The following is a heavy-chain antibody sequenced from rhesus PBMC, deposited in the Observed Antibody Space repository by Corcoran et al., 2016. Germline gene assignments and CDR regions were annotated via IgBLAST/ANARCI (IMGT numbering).Heavy chain of an antibody. D-gene: IGHD6-25*01. Sequence: QVQLQESGPGLVKPSETLSLTCAVSGGSVSSSNWWRWIRQPPGKGLEWIGYISGSSGSTYYNPSLKSRVTSSTDTSKNQFSLKLSSVTAADTAVYYCARDESLSGSSHYWGQGVLVTVSS. CDR1: GGSVSSSNW. J-gene: IGHJ4*01. CDR2: ISGSSGST. CDR3: ARDESLSGSSHY. V-gene: IGHV4-65*01.